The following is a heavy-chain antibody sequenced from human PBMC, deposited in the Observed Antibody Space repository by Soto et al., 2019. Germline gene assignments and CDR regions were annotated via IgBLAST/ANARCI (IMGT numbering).Heavy chain of an antibody. J-gene: IGHJ3*02. V-gene: IGHV3-48*03. D-gene: IGHD2-15*01. CDR3: ARSPYSLDAFYI. Sequence: EVQLVESGGGLVQPGGSLRLSCAASGFTFSSYEMNWVRQAPGKGLEWVSYISSSGSTIYSAASVKGRFTISRDNAKNSLDMQMNSLRAENTAVYYCARSPYSLDAFYIWGQGTMVTVSS. CDR2: ISSSGSTI. CDR1: GFTFSSYE.